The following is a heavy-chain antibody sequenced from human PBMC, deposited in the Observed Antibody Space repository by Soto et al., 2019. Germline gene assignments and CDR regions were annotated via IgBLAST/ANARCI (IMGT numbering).Heavy chain of an antibody. D-gene: IGHD3-22*01. V-gene: IGHV4-30-4*01. CDR3: ARVLADDSSGYYYTYFDY. Sequence: SETLSLTCTVSGGSISSGDYYWSWIRQPPGKGLEWIGYIYYSGSTYYNPSLKSRVTISVDTSKNQFSLKLSSVTAADTAVYYCARVLADDSSGYYYTYFDYWGQGTLVTVSS. CDR1: GGSISSGDYY. J-gene: IGHJ4*02. CDR2: IYYSGST.